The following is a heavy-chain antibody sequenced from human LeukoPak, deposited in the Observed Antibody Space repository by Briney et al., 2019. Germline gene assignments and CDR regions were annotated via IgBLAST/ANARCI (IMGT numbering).Heavy chain of an antibody. V-gene: IGHV1-69*06. Sequence: SVKFSCKASGGTFSSYAISWVRQAPGQGLEWMGGIIPIFGTANYAQKFQGRVTITADKSTSTAYMELSSLRSEDTAVYYCAREYSYGLVGAFDIWGQGTMVTVSS. CDR1: GGTFSSYA. CDR2: IIPIFGTA. D-gene: IGHD5-18*01. CDR3: AREYSYGLVGAFDI. J-gene: IGHJ3*02.